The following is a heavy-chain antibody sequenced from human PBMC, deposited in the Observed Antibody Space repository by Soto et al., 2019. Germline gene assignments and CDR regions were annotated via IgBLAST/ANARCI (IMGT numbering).Heavy chain of an antibody. D-gene: IGHD2-15*01. CDR1: GGSISSGGYY. CDR2: IYYSGST. Sequence: SETLSLTCTVSGGSISSGGYYWSWIRQHPGKGLEWIGYIYYSGSTYYNPSLKSRVTISVDTSKNQFSLKLSSVTAADTAVYYCARQMSYCSGGSCYPTYYFDYWGQGTLVTVSS. V-gene: IGHV4-31*03. CDR3: ARQMSYCSGGSCYPTYYFDY. J-gene: IGHJ4*02.